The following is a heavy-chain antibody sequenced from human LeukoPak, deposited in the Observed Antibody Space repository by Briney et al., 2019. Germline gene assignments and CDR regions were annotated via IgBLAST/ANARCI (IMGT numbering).Heavy chain of an antibody. CDR3: ARDSTYYYESGSSGPHYFDN. CDR1: GFNFGNYA. D-gene: IGHD3-10*01. V-gene: IGHV3-30-3*01. J-gene: IGHJ4*02. Sequence: GGSLRLSCAASGFNFGNYAMHWVRQAPGKGLEWVSLIPSGGFYEYYADSVKGRFTISRDDSGNTLYLQLNSLRPEDTAVYYCARDSTYYYESGSSGPHYFDNWGQGTLVTVSS. CDR2: IPSGGFYE.